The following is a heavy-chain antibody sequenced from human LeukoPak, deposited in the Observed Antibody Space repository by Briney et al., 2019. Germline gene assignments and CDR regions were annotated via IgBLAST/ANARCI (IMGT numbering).Heavy chain of an antibody. CDR3: ARDSTYYYESGSSGPHYFDN. CDR1: GFNFGNYA. D-gene: IGHD3-10*01. V-gene: IGHV3-30-3*01. J-gene: IGHJ4*02. Sequence: GGSLRLSCAASGFNFGNYAMHWVRQAPGKGLEWVSLIPSGGFYEYYADSVKGRFTISRDDSGNTLYLQLNSLRPEDTAVYYCARDSTYYYESGSSGPHYFDNWGQGTLVTVSS. CDR2: IPSGGFYE.